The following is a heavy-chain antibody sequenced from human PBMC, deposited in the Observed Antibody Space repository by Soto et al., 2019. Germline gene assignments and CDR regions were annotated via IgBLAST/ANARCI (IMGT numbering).Heavy chain of an antibody. D-gene: IGHD6-13*01. Sequence: GESLKISCKGSGYSFTSYWIGWVRQMPGKGLEWMGIIYPGDSDTRYSPSFQGQVTISADKSISTAYLQWSSLKASDTAMYYCARRRDWGYSSPSLNYYYGMDVWGQGTTVTVSS. CDR3: ARRRDWGYSSPSLNYYYGMDV. CDR2: IYPGDSDT. J-gene: IGHJ6*02. CDR1: GYSFTSYW. V-gene: IGHV5-51*01.